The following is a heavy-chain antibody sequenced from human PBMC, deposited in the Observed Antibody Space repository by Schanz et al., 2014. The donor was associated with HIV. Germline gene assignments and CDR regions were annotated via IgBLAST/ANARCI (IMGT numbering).Heavy chain of an antibody. Sequence: EVHLEESGGGLVQPGGSLRLSCVASGFIIDNYWMSWVRQAPGSGLEWVANIKPDGSETYYVGSVRGRFTISRDNAKNSVYLQMDSLRVEDTALYYCARGRLIGNSGYPYFDFWGQGTQVTVSS. V-gene: IGHV3-7*03. CDR3: ARGRLIGNSGYPYFDF. D-gene: IGHD3-10*01. CDR2: IKPDGSET. CDR1: GFIIDNYW. J-gene: IGHJ4*02.